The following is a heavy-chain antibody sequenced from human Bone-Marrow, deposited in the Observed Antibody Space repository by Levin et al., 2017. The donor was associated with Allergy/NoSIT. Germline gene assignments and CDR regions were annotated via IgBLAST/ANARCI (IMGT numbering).Heavy chain of an antibody. CDR1: GYTFVDYY. CDR3: ARGLFSSSPFDY. Sequence: ASVKVSCKASGYTFVDYYMHWVRQAPGQGLEWMGWINPKSGGTDYAQTFRGRVTMTRDMSISTAYMELNRLTSDDTAVYYCARGLFSSSPFDYWGQGTLVTVSS. CDR2: INPKSGGT. V-gene: IGHV1-2*02. D-gene: IGHD6-6*01. J-gene: IGHJ4*02.